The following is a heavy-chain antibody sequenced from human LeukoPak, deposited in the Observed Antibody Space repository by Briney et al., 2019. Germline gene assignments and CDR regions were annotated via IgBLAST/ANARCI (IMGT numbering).Heavy chain of an antibody. J-gene: IGHJ6*02. CDR2: IYHSGNT. Sequence: SETLSLTCTVSGGSVSSGSSFWSWIRQPPGKGLEWIGYIYHSGNTNYNPSLKSRVTISVDTSKNQFSLKLSSVTAADTAVYYCARALHSTLYYYCYGMDVWGQGTTVTVSS. CDR3: ARALHSTLYYYCYGMDV. CDR1: GGSVSSGSSF. D-gene: IGHD4-11*01. V-gene: IGHV4-61*01.